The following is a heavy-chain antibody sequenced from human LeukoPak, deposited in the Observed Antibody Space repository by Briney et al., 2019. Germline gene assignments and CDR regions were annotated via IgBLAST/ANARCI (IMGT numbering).Heavy chain of an antibody. CDR3: ARSLGYFDL. CDR2: INHSGST. J-gene: IGHJ4*02. Sequence: SETLSLTCAVYGGSFSGYYWSWIRQPPGKGLEWIGEINHSGSTNYNPSPKSRVTISVDTSKNQFSLKMRSVTAADTAVYYCARSLGYFDLWGQGSLVTVSS. CDR1: GGSFSGYY. V-gene: IGHV4-34*01. D-gene: IGHD6-6*01.